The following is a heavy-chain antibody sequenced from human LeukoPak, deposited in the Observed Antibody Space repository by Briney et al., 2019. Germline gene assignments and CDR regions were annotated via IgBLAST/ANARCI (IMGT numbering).Heavy chain of an antibody. CDR3: ARDGPNDFWSGYPDY. D-gene: IGHD3-3*01. J-gene: IGHJ4*02. V-gene: IGHV1-2*02. Sequence: ASVKVSCKASGYTFTGYYMHWVRQAPGQGLEWMGWINPNSGGTNYAQKFQGRVTMTRDTSISTAYMELSRLRSDDTAVYYCARDGPNDFWSGYPDYWGQGTLVTASS. CDR2: INPNSGGT. CDR1: GYTFTGYY.